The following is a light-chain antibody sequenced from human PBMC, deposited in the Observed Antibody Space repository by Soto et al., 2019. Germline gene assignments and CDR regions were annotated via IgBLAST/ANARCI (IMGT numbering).Light chain of an antibody. J-gene: IGKJ1*01. CDR3: QQRSNWRT. CDR2: DAS. Sequence: EIVLTQSPATLSLSPGERATLSCRASQSVSSYLAWYQQKPGQAPRLLLYDASNRATGIPARFSGSGAGTDFTLTISSLEPDDFAVYYCQQRSNWRTFGQGTKVEIK. CDR1: QSVSSY. V-gene: IGKV3-11*01.